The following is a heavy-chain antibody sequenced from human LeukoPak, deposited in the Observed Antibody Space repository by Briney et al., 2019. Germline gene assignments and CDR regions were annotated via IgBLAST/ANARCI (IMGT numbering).Heavy chain of an antibody. CDR1: GGTFSSYA. CDR3: ARERIAAAGPYFDY. V-gene: IGHV1-69*05. Sequence: GASVKVSCKASGGTFSSYAISWVRQAPGQGLEWMGGIIPIFGTANYAQKFQGRVTITTDESTSTAYMELSSLRSEDTAAYYCARERIAAAGPYFDYWGQGTLVTVSS. D-gene: IGHD6-13*01. CDR2: IIPIFGTA. J-gene: IGHJ4*02.